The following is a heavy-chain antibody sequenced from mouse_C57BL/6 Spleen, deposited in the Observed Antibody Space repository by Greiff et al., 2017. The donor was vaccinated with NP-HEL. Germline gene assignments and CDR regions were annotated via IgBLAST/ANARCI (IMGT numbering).Heavy chain of an antibody. CDR1: GFTFSSYG. V-gene: IGHV5-6*01. CDR3: ARPPLTGTGIFAY. CDR2: ISSGGSYT. J-gene: IGHJ3*01. Sequence: EVQRVESGGDLVKPGGSLKLSCAASGFTFSSYGMSWVRQTPDKRLEWVATISSGGSYTYYPDSVKGRFTISRDNAKNTLYLQMSSLKSEDTAMYYCARPPLTGTGIFAYWGQGTLVTVSA. D-gene: IGHD4-1*01.